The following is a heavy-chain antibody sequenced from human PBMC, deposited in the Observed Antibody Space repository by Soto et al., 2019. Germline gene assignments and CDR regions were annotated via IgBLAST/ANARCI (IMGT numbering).Heavy chain of an antibody. D-gene: IGHD3-3*01. J-gene: IGHJ4*02. V-gene: IGHV1-69*06. Sequence: QVHLVQSGTEVKKPGSSVKVSCKASGDTFNNYAISWVRQAPGQGLQWMGGIIPIYDSPSYAQGSHNRVTSTADRSTSTAHLELNGLTSEDTAVYYCAASTFLSGVSGYFHLDFWGQGTLFTVSS. CDR2: IIPIYDSP. CDR3: AASTFLSGVSGYFHLDF. CDR1: GDTFNNYA.